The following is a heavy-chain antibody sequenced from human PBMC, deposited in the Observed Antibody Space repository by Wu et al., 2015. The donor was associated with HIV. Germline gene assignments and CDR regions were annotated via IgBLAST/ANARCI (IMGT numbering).Heavy chain of an antibody. V-gene: IGHV1-18*01. CDR3: ARIYCGGDCYSGYFDY. CDR2: ISGDNGNT. J-gene: IGHJ4*02. Sequence: QVQVVQSGAEVKKPGASMKVSCKSSGYTFTTYGITWVRQAPGLGFEWMGWISGDNGNTNYAQKFEGRVTMTADTSMSTAFLEVRGLRSDDTAVYYCARIYCGGDCYSGYFDYWGQGTLVTVSS. CDR1: GYTFTTYG. D-gene: IGHD2-21*02.